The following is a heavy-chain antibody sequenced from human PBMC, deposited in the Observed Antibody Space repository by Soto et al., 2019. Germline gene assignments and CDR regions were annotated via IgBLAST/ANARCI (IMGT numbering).Heavy chain of an antibody. CDR2: IIPIFGTA. V-gene: IGHV1-69*13. CDR3: ARDPSSSWTWYYGMDV. J-gene: IGHJ6*02. Sequence: SVKVSCKASGGTFSSYAISWVRQAPGQGLEWMGGIIPIFGTANYAQKFQGRVTITADESTSTAYMELSSPRSEDTAVYYCARDPSSSWTWYYGMDVWGQGTTVTVSS. CDR1: GGTFSSYA. D-gene: IGHD6-13*01.